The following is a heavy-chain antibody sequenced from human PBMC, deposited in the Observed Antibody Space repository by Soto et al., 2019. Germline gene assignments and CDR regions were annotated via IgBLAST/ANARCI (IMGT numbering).Heavy chain of an antibody. D-gene: IGHD1-26*01. CDR3: ARPSGSYYPFDY. Sequence: QLQLQESGPGLVKPSETLSLTCTVSGGSISSSSYYWGWIRQPPGKGLEWIGSIYYSGSTYYNPSLKSRVTISVDTSKNQFSLKLSSVTAADTAVYYCARPSGSYYPFDYWGQGTLVTVSS. CDR2: IYYSGST. J-gene: IGHJ4*02. V-gene: IGHV4-39*01. CDR1: GGSISSSSYY.